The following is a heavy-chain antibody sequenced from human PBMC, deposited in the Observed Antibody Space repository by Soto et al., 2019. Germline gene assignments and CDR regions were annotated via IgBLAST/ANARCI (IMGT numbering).Heavy chain of an antibody. CDR1: GFTFSSYV. V-gene: IGHV3-23*01. J-gene: IGHJ4*02. D-gene: IGHD3-22*01. CDR2: ITGSGDNT. Sequence: PGGSLRLSCAASGFTFSSYVVSWVRQAPGKGLEWVSVITGSGDNTYYADSVKGRFTISRDNSKNTLYLQMNSLRAEDTAVYYCAKNYYDSSGPDYWGQGTLVTVSS. CDR3: AKNYYDSSGPDY.